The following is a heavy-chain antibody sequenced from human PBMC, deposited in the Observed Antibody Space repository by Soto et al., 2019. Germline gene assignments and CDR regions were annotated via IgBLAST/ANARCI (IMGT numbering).Heavy chain of an antibody. Sequence: PGGSLRLSCAASGFTFSSYSMNWVRQAPGKGLEWVSYISSSSSTIYYADSVKGRFTISRDNAKNSLYLQMNSLRAEDTAVYYCARIYGDYEDYYYYMDVWGKGTTVTV. V-gene: IGHV3-48*01. J-gene: IGHJ6*03. CDR3: ARIYGDYEDYYYYMDV. CDR1: GFTFSSYS. D-gene: IGHD4-17*01. CDR2: ISSSSSTI.